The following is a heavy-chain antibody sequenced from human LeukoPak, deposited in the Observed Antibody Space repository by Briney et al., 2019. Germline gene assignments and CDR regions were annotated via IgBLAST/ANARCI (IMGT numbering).Heavy chain of an antibody. Sequence: SETLSLTCTVSGGSISSYYWSWIRQPPGKGLEWIGYIYYSGSTNYNPSLKSRVTISVDTSKNQFSLKLSSVTAADTAVYYCARGLYYYDSSGYRYWGQGTLVTVPS. V-gene: IGHV4-59*01. J-gene: IGHJ4*02. CDR1: GGSISSYY. D-gene: IGHD3-22*01. CDR2: IYYSGST. CDR3: ARGLYYYDSSGYRY.